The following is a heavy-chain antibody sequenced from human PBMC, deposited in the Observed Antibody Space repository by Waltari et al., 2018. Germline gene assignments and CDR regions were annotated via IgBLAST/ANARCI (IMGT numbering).Heavy chain of an antibody. CDR1: GYTFTIFG. V-gene: IGHV1-18*01. Sequence: QVQLVQSGAEVKKPVASVKVSCKASGYTFTIFGLNWVRPAHGQGLEWMGWISPYNGNADYEQKLQGRVTMTTDTSTKTAFLELRSLRSDDTAVYYCARGGGPRTVVALTFDLWGQGTLVTVSS. CDR3: ARGGGPRTVVALTFDL. CDR2: ISPYNGNA. D-gene: IGHD3-22*01. J-gene: IGHJ4*02.